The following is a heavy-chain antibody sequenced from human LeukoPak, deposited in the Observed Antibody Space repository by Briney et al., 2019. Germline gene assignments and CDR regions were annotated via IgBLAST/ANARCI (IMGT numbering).Heavy chain of an antibody. V-gene: IGHV3-20*04. CDR2: IHWNGGRT. D-gene: IGHD1-26*01. Sequence: GGSLRLSCAASGFTFDNYGINWVRQAPGKGLEWVSRIHWNGGRTGYADSVKGRFTISRDNAKNSLYLQMNSLRAEDTAVYYCAKDLRGGSYPTLYFDYWGQATLVTVSS. CDR3: AKDLRGGSYPTLYFDY. CDR1: GFTFDNYG. J-gene: IGHJ4*02.